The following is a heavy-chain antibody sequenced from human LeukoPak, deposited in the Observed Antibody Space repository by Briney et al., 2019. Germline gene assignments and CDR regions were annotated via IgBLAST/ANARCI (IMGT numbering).Heavy chain of an antibody. D-gene: IGHD2/OR15-2a*01. CDR1: GFSFSNYE. CDR2: IRTSITNI. Sequence: PGGSLRLSCAASGFSFSNYEMTWVRLAPGKGLEWVSNIRTSITNIYYADSVKGRFTISRDNAKNSLYLQMNSLRDEDTAVYFCARTRAGYFFDYWGQGTRVTVSS. J-gene: IGHJ4*02. V-gene: IGHV3-48*03. CDR3: ARTRAGYFFDY.